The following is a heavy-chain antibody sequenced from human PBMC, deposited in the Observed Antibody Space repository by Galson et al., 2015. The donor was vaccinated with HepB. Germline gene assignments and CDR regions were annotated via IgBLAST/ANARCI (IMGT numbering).Heavy chain of an antibody. V-gene: IGHV3-23*01. CDR3: VKDQALHWFDP. CDR1: GFTFSSYA. Sequence: SLRLSCAASGFTFSSYAMTWVRQAPGKGLEWVSTINSGSAGNTYYAEYVKGRFTISRDNSKNTLSLQMNSLRTEDTAVYYCVKDQALHWFDPWGQGTQVTVSS. CDR2: INSGSAGNT. J-gene: IGHJ5*02. D-gene: IGHD2-15*01.